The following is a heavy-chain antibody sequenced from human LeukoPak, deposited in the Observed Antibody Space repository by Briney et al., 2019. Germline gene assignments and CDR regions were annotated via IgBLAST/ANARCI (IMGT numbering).Heavy chain of an antibody. J-gene: IGHJ5*02. CDR3: ARLPGDYGTDLDL. V-gene: IGHV3-74*01. Sequence: PGGSLRLSCAASGFTFSSYRMHWVRQGPGKGLVWVSRINEDGSTTTYADSVKGRFTISRDNAKNTLYLQMNSLRDGDTAVYYCARLPGDYGTDLDLWGQGTLVTVSA. CDR2: INEDGSTT. D-gene: IGHD4-17*01. CDR1: GFTFSSYR.